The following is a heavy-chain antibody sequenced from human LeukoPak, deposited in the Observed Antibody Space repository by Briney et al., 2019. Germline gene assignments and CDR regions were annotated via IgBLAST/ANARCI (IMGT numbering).Heavy chain of an antibody. CDR1: GFTFSSYS. V-gene: IGHV3-21*04. D-gene: IGHD1-26*01. Sequence: PGGSLRLSCAASGFTFSSYSMNWVRQAPGKGLEWVSSISSSSRYIYYADSVKGRFTISRDSSKNTLFLHMNTLRAEDTAIYYCAKDRTVGASYWYFDLWGRGTLVTVSS. CDR3: AKDRTVGASYWYFDL. CDR2: ISSSSRYI. J-gene: IGHJ2*01.